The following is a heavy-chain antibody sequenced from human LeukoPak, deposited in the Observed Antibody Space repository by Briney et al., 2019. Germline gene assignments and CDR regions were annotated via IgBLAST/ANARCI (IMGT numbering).Heavy chain of an antibody. CDR3: ARENGQNWFDP. V-gene: IGHV3-48*01. CDR1: GFIVSSNY. J-gene: IGHJ5*02. CDR2: ISSSSSTI. Sequence: GGSLRLSCAASGFIVSSNYMSWVRQAPGKGLEWVSYISSSSSTIYYADSVKGRFTISRDNAKNSLYLQMNSLRAEDTAVYYCARENGQNWFDPWGQGTLVTVSS.